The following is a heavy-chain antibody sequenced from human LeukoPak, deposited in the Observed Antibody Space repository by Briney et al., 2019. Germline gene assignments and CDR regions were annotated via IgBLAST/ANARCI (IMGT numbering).Heavy chain of an antibody. Sequence: ASVKVSCKASGGTFSSYAISWVRQAPGQGLEWMGGIIPIFGTANYAQKFQGRVTITTDESTSTAYMELSSLRSKDTAVYYCARGERGYSYGFDYWGQGTLVTVSS. CDR1: GGTFSSYA. CDR3: ARGERGYSYGFDY. V-gene: IGHV1-69*05. CDR2: IIPIFGTA. D-gene: IGHD5-18*01. J-gene: IGHJ4*02.